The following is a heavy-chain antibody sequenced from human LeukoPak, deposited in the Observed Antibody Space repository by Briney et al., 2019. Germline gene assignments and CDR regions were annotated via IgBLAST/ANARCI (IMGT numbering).Heavy chain of an antibody. V-gene: IGHV4-59*13. Sequence: SETLSLTCTVSGGSISAYYWSWIRQPPGKGLEWIGYIYNSGSANYNPSLQSRVTILIDTSKKQFSLKVSSVTAADTAVYYCAREAAVGTGGFDYWGQGTLATVSS. CDR1: GGSISAYY. J-gene: IGHJ4*02. D-gene: IGHD6-13*01. CDR2: IYNSGSA. CDR3: AREAAVGTGGFDY.